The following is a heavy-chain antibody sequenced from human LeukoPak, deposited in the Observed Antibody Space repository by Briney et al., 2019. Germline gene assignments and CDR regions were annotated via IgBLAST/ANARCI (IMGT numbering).Heavy chain of an antibody. D-gene: IGHD4-17*01. CDR2: ISYDGRNK. V-gene: IGHV3-30*18. J-gene: IGHJ4*02. CDR3: AKDGGDYGTFDY. CDR1: GFTFSSYG. Sequence: GGSLRLSCAASGFTFSSYGMQWVRRAPGKGLEWVGVISYDGRNKYYTDSVKGRFTISRDNSKNTLYLQMNSLRAEDTAVYYCAKDGGDYGTFDYWGQGTLVTVSS.